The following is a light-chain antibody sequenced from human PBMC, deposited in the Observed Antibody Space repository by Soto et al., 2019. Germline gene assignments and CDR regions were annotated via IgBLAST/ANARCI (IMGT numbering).Light chain of an antibody. Sequence: QSVLTQPPSVSGAPGQRVTISCSGSNSKMGRNYVYWYQQVPGTAPKLLMYRNDVRPSGVPDRFTGSKSGTSASLAISGLRSEDEADYYCAVWDNSLNGVAFGGGTNLTVL. CDR3: AVWDNSLNGVA. CDR2: RND. V-gene: IGLV1-47*01. J-gene: IGLJ2*01. CDR1: NSKMGRNY.